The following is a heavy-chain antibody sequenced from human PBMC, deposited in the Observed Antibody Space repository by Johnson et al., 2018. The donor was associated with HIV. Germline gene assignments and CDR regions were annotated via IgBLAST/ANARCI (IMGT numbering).Heavy chain of an antibody. V-gene: IGHV3-20*04. D-gene: IGHD6-13*01. CDR2: INWNGGST. CDR1: GFTFNSYG. CDR3: AKGYSSSWYVGYGAFDI. J-gene: IGHJ3*02. Sequence: EQLVESGGGVVQPGGSLRLSCAASGFTFNSYGIHWVRQAPGKGLEWVSGINWNGGSTGYADSVKGRFTISRDNAKNSLYLQMNSLRAEDTAVYYCAKGYSSSWYVGYGAFDIWGQGTMVTVSS.